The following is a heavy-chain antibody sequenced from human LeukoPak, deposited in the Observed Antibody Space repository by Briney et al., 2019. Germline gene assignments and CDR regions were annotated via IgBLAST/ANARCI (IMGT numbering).Heavy chain of an antibody. V-gene: IGHV1-8*02. Sequence: ASVKVSCKASGYTFTSYGISWVRQATGQGLEWMGWMNPNSGNTGYAQKFQGRVTMTRNTSISTAYMELSSLRSEDTAVYYCARASRRAGIAVAGQPPGYWGQGTLVTVSS. CDR1: GYTFTSYG. D-gene: IGHD6-19*01. J-gene: IGHJ4*02. CDR3: ARASRRAGIAVAGQPPGY. CDR2: MNPNSGNT.